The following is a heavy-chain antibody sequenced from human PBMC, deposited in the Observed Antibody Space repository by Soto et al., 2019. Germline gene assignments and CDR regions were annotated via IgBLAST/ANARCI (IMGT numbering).Heavy chain of an antibody. CDR1: GVSISSGNW. D-gene: IGHD3-10*01. J-gene: IGHJ4*02. CDR3: ARLVYDTRLNYMYFDF. V-gene: IGHV4-4*02. CDR2: IFHDGTA. Sequence: QVKLQESGPGLATPSGTLSLTCAVSGVSISSGNWWTWVRQSPQRGLEYIGEIFHDGTANYYPSSERHAAIPVDTSKNQFSLNLTSVTAADTAIYFCARLVYDTRLNYMYFDFWGQGTLVTVSS.